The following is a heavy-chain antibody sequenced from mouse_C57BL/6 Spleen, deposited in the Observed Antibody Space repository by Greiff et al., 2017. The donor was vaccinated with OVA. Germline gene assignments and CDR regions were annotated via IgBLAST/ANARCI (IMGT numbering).Heavy chain of an antibody. CDR3: TRDPDDGYDGGFDY. J-gene: IGHJ2*01. Sequence: EVQGVESGEGLVKPGGSLKLSCAASGFTFSSYAMSWVRQTPEKRLEWVAYISSGGDYIYYADTVKGRFTISRDNARNTLYLQMSSLKSEDTAMYYCTRDPDDGYDGGFDYWGQGTTLTVSS. D-gene: IGHD2-2*01. V-gene: IGHV5-9-1*02. CDR2: ISSGGDYI. CDR1: GFTFSSYA.